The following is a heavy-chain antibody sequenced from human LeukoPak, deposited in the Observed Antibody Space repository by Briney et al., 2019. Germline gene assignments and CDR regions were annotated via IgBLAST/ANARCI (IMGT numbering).Heavy chain of an antibody. Sequence: GASVKVSCKASGYTFTGYYMHWVRQAPGQGLEWMGWINPNSGGTNYAQKFQGRVTMTRDTSISTAYMELSRLRSDDTAVYYCAREGGRVPAAYFDYWGQGTLVTVSS. CDR2: INPNSGGT. CDR3: AREGGRVPAAYFDY. CDR1: GYTFTGYY. J-gene: IGHJ4*02. V-gene: IGHV1-2*02. D-gene: IGHD2-2*01.